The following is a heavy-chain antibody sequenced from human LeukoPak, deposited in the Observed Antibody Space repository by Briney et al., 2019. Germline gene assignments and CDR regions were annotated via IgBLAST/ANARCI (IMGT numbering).Heavy chain of an antibody. Sequence: ASVKVSCKASGYTFTSYGISWVRQAPGQGLEWMGWISAYNGNTNYAQKLQGRVTMTTDTSTSTAYMELRSLRSDDTAVYYCAREPMYDFWSGYYTSYGKDVWGQGTTVTVSS. J-gene: IGHJ6*02. CDR2: ISAYNGNT. CDR1: GYTFTSYG. D-gene: IGHD3-3*01. V-gene: IGHV1-18*01. CDR3: AREPMYDFWSGYYTSYGKDV.